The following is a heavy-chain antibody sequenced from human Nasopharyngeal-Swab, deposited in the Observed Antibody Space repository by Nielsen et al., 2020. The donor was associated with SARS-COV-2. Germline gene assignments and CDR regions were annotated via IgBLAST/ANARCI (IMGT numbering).Heavy chain of an antibody. CDR3: ARVQYYDSSGYYIQTFDY. CDR2: IKQDGSEK. J-gene: IGHJ4*02. V-gene: IGHV3-7*01. D-gene: IGHD3-22*01. Sequence: GESLKISCAASGFTFSSYWMNWVRQAPGKGLEWVANIKQDGSEKYYVDSVKGRFTISRDNAKNSLYLQMNSLRAEDTAVYYCARVQYYDSSGYYIQTFDYWGQGTLVTVSS. CDR1: GFTFSSYW.